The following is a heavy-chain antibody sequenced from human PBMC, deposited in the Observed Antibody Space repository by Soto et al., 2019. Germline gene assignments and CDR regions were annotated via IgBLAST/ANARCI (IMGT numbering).Heavy chain of an antibody. Sequence: EVQLVESGGGLVQPGGSLRLSCAASGFTFSIYDMHLVREATGKGVEWVSALGTAGDTYYPGPVKGRFTISRENAKNSLYLQMNSLRAGDTAVYYCAREGRWLQSYGYFDLWGRGTLVTVSS. V-gene: IGHV3-13*04. CDR1: GFTFSIYD. D-gene: IGHD5-12*01. CDR3: AREGRWLQSYGYFDL. J-gene: IGHJ2*01. CDR2: LGTAGDT.